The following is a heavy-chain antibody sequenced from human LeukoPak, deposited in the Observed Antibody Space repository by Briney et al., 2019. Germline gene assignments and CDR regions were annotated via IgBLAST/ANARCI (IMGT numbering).Heavy chain of an antibody. Sequence: GGSLRLSCVVSGLRFRNYGMHWVRQAPGKGLEWVAVIYYDGSNQYYADTVKGRFTVSRDNAKNTLYLQMDSLRAEGTAVYYCATDRNSGKYYDYWGQGTLVTVSS. D-gene: IGHD1-26*01. V-gene: IGHV3-33*01. CDR1: GLRFRNYG. CDR2: IYYDGSNQ. J-gene: IGHJ4*02. CDR3: ATDRNSGKYYDY.